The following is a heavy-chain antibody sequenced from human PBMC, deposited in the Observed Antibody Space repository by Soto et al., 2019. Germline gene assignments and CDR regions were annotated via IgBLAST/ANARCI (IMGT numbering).Heavy chain of an antibody. Sequence: SETLSLTCAVYGGSFSGYYWSWIRQPPGKGLEWIGEINHSGSTNYNPSLKSRVTISVDTSKNQFSLKLSSVTAADTAVYYCAREGRDYYMDVWGKGTTVTVSS. CDR2: INHSGST. V-gene: IGHV4-34*01. CDR1: GGSFSGYY. J-gene: IGHJ6*03. CDR3: AREGRDYYMDV.